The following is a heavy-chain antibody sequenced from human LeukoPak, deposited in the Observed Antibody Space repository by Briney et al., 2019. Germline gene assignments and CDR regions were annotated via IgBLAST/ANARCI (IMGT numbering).Heavy chain of an antibody. CDR2: IYYSGNT. V-gene: IGHV4-39*01. Sequence: SETLSLTCTVSGGYVNNNNYYWGLIRQPPTKEQEWIGSIYYSGNTYHNPSLKSRVTLSVETSTNQFSLKLTSVTAVDTAVYCCARQRDSSRWYAYFDSWGQGTLVTVSS. D-gene: IGHD6-19*01. CDR1: GGYVNNNNYY. J-gene: IGHJ4*02. CDR3: ARQRDSSRWYAYFDS.